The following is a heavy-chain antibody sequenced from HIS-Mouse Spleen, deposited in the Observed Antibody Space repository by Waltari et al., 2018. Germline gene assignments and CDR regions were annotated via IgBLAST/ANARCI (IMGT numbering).Heavy chain of an antibody. CDR3: ASGANIDAFDI. Sequence: EVQLVESGGGLVQPGGSLRLSCAASGFTFSSYWMHWVRQAPGKGLVWGSRSNSDGSRTSDADSVKGRFPISRDNAKNTLYLQMNSLRAEDTAVYYCASGANIDAFDIWGQGTMVTVSS. V-gene: IGHV3-74*01. CDR2: SNSDGSRT. J-gene: IGHJ3*02. CDR1: GFTFSSYW. D-gene: IGHD3-10*01.